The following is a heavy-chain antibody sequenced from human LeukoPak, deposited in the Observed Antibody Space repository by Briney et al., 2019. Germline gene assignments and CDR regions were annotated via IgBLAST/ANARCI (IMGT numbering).Heavy chain of an antibody. J-gene: IGHJ4*02. V-gene: IGHV1-2*06. CDR1: GYTFTSFG. CDR2: INPNSGGT. CDR3: ARALDILTGYSPFDY. D-gene: IGHD3-9*01. Sequence: GASVKVSCKTSGYTFTSFGISWVRQAPGQGLEWMGRINPNSGGTNYAQKFQGRVTMTRDTSISTAYMELSRLRSDDTAVYYCARALDILTGYSPFDYWGQGTLVTVSS.